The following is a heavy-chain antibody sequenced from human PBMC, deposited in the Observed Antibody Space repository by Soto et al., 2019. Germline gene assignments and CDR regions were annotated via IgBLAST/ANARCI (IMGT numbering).Heavy chain of an antibody. CDR2: INHSGST. CDR3: ARGTLGYCSSTSCQYFQH. CDR1: GGSFSGYY. J-gene: IGHJ1*01. D-gene: IGHD2-2*01. V-gene: IGHV4-34*01. Sequence: QVQLQQWGAGLLKPSETLSLTCAVSGGSFSGYYWSWIRQPPGKGLEWIVEINHSGSTNYNPSLKSRVTIIVDTSQIQFSLKLGSVTAADTAVYDCARGTLGYCSSTSCQYFQHWGQGTLVTVSS.